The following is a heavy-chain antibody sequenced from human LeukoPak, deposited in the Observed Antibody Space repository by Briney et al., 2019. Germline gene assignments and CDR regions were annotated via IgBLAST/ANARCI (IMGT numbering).Heavy chain of an antibody. J-gene: IGHJ4*02. CDR1: GLIFSSYA. D-gene: IGHD3-22*01. CDR2: ISGSGGST. Sequence: GGSLRLSCAASGLIFSSYAMSWVRQAPGKGLEWVSTISGSGGSTDYADSVKGRFTISRDNSKNTLYLQMNSLRAEDTAVYYCAKDGSYDSSGLEGYFDYWGQGTLVTVSS. V-gene: IGHV3-23*01. CDR3: AKDGSYDSSGLEGYFDY.